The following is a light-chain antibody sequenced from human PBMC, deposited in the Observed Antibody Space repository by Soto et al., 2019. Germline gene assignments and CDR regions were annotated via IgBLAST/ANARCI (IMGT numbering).Light chain of an antibody. J-gene: IGKJ1*01. CDR3: QQSYSTPWT. Sequence: DIRMTQPPSSLSASVGDRVIITCRASQSIGSYFNWYQQKPGKAPKLLIYAASALESGVPSRFSGSGSGTDFALTISSLQPGDFAPYYCQQSYSTPWTFGQGTKVDIK. CDR1: QSIGSY. V-gene: IGKV1-39*01. CDR2: AAS.